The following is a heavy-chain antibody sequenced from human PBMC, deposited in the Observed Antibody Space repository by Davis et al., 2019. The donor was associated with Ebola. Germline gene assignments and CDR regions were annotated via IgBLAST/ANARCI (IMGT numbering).Heavy chain of an antibody. V-gene: IGHV4-59*01. Sequence: PGGSLRLSCTVSGGSISSYYWSWIRQPPGKGLEWIGYIYYSGSTNYNPSLKSQVTISVDTSKNQFSLKLSSVTAADTAVYYCARDIGAVAGTGSGLDYWGQGTLVTVSS. D-gene: IGHD6-19*01. CDR1: GGSISSYY. CDR3: ARDIGAVAGTGSGLDY. CDR2: IYYSGST. J-gene: IGHJ4*02.